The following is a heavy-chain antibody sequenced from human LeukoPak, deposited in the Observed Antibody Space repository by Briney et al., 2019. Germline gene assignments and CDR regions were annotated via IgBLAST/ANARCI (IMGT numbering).Heavy chain of an antibody. CDR3: ARGGPYSSGWYYFDY. Sequence: SETLSLTCAVYGGSFSGYYWSWLHQPPGKGLEWIGEINHSGSTNYNPSLKSRVTISVDTSKNQFSLKLSSVTAADTAVYYCARGGPYSSGWYYFDYWGQGTLVTVSS. D-gene: IGHD6-19*01. CDR1: GGSFSGYY. CDR2: INHSGST. J-gene: IGHJ4*02. V-gene: IGHV4-34*01.